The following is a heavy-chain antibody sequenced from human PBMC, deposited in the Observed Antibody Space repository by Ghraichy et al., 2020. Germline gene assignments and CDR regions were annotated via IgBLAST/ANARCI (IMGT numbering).Heavy chain of an antibody. J-gene: IGHJ4*02. CDR3: AIGGPSNSWLFDY. V-gene: IGHV4-31*03. CDR2: IYYSGST. CDR1: GGAISSGGYH. D-gene: IGHD6-13*01. Sequence: SETLSLTCTVSGGAISSGGYHWSWIRQLPGKGLEWIGYIYYSGSTYYNPSLKSRVTVSVDTSKNQFSLKLSSVTAADTAVYYWAIGGPSNSWLFDYWGQGTLVTVSS.